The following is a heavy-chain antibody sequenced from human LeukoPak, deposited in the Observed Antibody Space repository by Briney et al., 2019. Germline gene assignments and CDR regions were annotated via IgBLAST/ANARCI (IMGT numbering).Heavy chain of an antibody. Sequence: ASVKVSCKASGYTFTSYGISWVRQAPGQGLEWMGWISAYNGNTNYAQKLQGRVTMTTDTSTSTAYMELRSLRSDDTAVYYRARGGTYYYDSSGYYQDDAFDIWGQGTMVTVSS. V-gene: IGHV1-18*01. CDR2: ISAYNGNT. J-gene: IGHJ3*02. CDR1: GYTFTSYG. CDR3: ARGGTYYYDSSGYYQDDAFDI. D-gene: IGHD3-22*01.